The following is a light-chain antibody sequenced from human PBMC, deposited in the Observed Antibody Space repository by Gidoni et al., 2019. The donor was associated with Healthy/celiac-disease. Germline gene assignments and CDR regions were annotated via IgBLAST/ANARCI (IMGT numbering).Light chain of an antibody. CDR3: QQSYSTPPFT. CDR1: QRISSY. J-gene: IGKJ3*01. Sequence: DIPMTQSPSSLSASVGDRVTITCRASQRISSYLNWYQQKPGKAPKLLIYAASSLQSGVPSRFSGSGSGTDVTLTISSRQPEDFATYYCQQSYSTPPFTFGPGTKVDIK. V-gene: IGKV1-39*01. CDR2: AAS.